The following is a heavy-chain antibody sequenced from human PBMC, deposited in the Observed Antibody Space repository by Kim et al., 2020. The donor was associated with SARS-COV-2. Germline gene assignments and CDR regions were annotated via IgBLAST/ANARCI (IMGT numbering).Heavy chain of an antibody. CDR2: ISGSGYNT. CDR3: AKDAGTWGSRYSVSVSAYVI. V-gene: IGHV3-23*01. Sequence: GGSLRLSCAASGFTFNDYAMSWVRQAPGKGLEWVSGISGSGYNTYYAHSVKGRFTISRDITENTLHLQMNSLRAEDTAVYDCAKDAGTWGSRYSVSVSAYVIWGQGRMGTVSS. J-gene: IGHJ3*02. CDR1: GFTFNDYA. D-gene: IGHD3-22*01.